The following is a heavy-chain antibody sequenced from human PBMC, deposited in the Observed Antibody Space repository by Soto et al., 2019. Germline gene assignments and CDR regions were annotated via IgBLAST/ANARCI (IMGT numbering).Heavy chain of an antibody. CDR3: GGYNVLTGYRGYGMDV. CDR2: IYWNDDK. CDR1: GFSLSTGGVG. V-gene: IGHV2-5*01. D-gene: IGHD3-9*01. Sequence: SGPKLVNPTQTLTLTCTFPGFSLSTGGVGVGWIRQPPGKAPEWLALIYWNDDKRYSPSLNSRLTITKDTSKNQVVLTMSNMDPVDTATYYCGGYNVLTGYRGYGMDVCGQGTTVTVSS. J-gene: IGHJ6*02.